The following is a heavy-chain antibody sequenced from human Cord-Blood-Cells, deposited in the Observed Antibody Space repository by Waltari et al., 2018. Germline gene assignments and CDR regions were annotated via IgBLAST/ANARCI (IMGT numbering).Heavy chain of an antibody. J-gene: IGHJ3*02. CDR3: ARQCYSSSWYDAFDI. CDR2: IKQDGSGK. CDR1: GFTFSSSW. V-gene: IGHV3-7*01. Sequence: EVQLVESGGGLVQPGGSLRLSCAASGFTFSSSWMSWVHQAQGKGLEWGANIKQDGSGKYYVDSVKGRFTISRDNAKNSLYLQMNSLRAEDTAVYYCARQCYSSSWYDAFDIWGQGTMVTVSS. D-gene: IGHD6-13*01.